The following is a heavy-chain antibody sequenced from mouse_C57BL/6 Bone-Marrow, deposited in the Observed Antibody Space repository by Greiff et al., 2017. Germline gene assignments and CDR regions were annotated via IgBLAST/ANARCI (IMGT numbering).Heavy chain of an antibody. CDR3: TERYFDV. V-gene: IGHV14-4*01. CDR2: IDPENGDT. CDR1: GFNIKDDY. Sequence: DVKLQESGAELVRPGASVKLSCTASGFNIKDDYMHWVKQRPEQGLEWIGWIDPENGDTEYASKFQGKATITADTSSNTAYLQLSSLTSEDTAVYYCTERYFDVWGTGTTVTVSS. J-gene: IGHJ1*03.